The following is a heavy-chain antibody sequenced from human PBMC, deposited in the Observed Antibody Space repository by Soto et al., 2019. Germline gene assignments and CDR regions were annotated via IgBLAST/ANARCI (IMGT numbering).Heavy chain of an antibody. V-gene: IGHV4-31*03. J-gene: IGHJ4*02. D-gene: IGHD6-19*01. Sequence: SETLSLTCTVSGGSISSGGYYWSWIRQHPGKGLEWIGYIYYSGSTYYNPSLKSRVTISVDTSKNQFSLKLSSVTAADTAVYYCARSSGRGLRTDYWGQGTLVTVSS. CDR1: GGSISSGGYY. CDR3: ARSSGRGLRTDY. CDR2: IYYSGST.